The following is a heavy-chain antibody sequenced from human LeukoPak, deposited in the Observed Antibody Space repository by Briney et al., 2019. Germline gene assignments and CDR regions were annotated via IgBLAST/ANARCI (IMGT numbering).Heavy chain of an antibody. CDR1: SGSISSYY. CDR3: ARHFGSGSPPGGS. Sequence: SETLSLTCTVSSGSISSYYWSWIRQGPGKGLEWIGYIYASGTTNYNPTSYNPSLKSRVTISVDTSKNQFSLKLSSVTVADTAVYYCARHFGSGSPPGGSWGQGTLVTVSS. J-gene: IGHJ5*02. D-gene: IGHD3-10*01. V-gene: IGHV4-59*08. CDR2: IYASGTT.